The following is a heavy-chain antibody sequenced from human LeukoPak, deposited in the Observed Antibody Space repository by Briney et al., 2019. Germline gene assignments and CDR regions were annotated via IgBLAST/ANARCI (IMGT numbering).Heavy chain of an antibody. CDR3: AREGIVATPDLYYYYGMDV. V-gene: IGHV1-2*02. D-gene: IGHD5-12*01. CDR2: INPNSGGT. J-gene: IGHJ6*02. Sequence: ASVKVSCKASGYTFTGYYMHWVRQAPGQGLEWMGWINPNSGGTNYAQKFQGRVTMTRDRSISTVYMELSRLRSDDTAVYYCAREGIVATPDLYYYYGMDVWGQGTTVTVSS. CDR1: GYTFTGYY.